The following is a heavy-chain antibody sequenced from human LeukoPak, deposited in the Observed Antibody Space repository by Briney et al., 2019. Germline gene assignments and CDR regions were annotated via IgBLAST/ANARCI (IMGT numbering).Heavy chain of an antibody. J-gene: IGHJ4*02. V-gene: IGHV3-21*04. CDR1: GFTFSSYG. CDR2: ISSSSSYI. Sequence: GGSLRLSCAASGFTFSSYGMHWVRQAPGKGLEWVSSISSSSSYIYYADSVKGRFTISRDNAKNTLYLQMNSLRAEDTAVYYCAKMGDPDYYYDSSGYYLDYWGQGTLVTVSS. D-gene: IGHD3-22*01. CDR3: AKMGDPDYYYDSSGYYLDY.